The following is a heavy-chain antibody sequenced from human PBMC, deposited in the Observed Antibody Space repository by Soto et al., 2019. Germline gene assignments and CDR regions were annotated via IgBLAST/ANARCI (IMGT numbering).Heavy chain of an antibody. J-gene: IGHJ6*02. CDR3: ARRMQNYYTMGV. CDR2: ISYRGSA. V-gene: IGHV4-31*03. CDR1: GGSISSGGYY. Sequence: QVQLQESGPGLVKPSQTLSLTCTVSGGSISSGGYYWSWIRQHPGKGLEWIGYISYRGSAYYSPSIKSRVTISVDTSKSQFSLKVNSVTAADTAVYYCARRMQNYYTMGVWGQGTTVTVSS. D-gene: IGHD2-15*01.